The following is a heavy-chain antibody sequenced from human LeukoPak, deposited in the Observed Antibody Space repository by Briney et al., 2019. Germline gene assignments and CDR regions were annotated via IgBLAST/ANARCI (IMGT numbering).Heavy chain of an antibody. D-gene: IGHD3-22*01. CDR3: ARGSYYYDSSGYYGNWFDT. Sequence: GGSLRLSCAASGFTFSSYWMQWVRQAPGKGLVWASRINSDGSSTSYADSVKGRFTISRDNAKNTLYLQMNSLRAEDTAVYYCARGSYYYDSSGYYGNWFDTWGQGTLVTVSS. CDR1: GFTFSSYW. V-gene: IGHV3-74*01. CDR2: INSDGSST. J-gene: IGHJ5*02.